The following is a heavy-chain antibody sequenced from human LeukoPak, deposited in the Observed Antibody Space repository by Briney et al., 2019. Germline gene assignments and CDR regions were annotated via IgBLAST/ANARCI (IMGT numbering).Heavy chain of an antibody. CDR3: ARGLGPYGMDV. CDR2: INHSGST. J-gene: IGHJ6*02. D-gene: IGHD7-27*01. V-gene: IGHV4-39*07. Sequence: SETLSLTCTVFGDSVSSSNYYWAWFRQPPGKGLEWIGEINHSGSTNYNPSLKSRVTKSVDTSKNQFSLKLSSVTAADTAVYYCARGLGPYGMDVWGQGTTVTVSS. CDR1: GDSVSSSNYY.